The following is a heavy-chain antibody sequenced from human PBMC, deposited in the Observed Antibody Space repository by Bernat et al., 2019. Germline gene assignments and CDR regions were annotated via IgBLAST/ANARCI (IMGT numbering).Heavy chain of an antibody. CDR1: GGSFSGYY. Sequence: QVQLQQWGAGLLKPSETLSLTCAVYGGSFSGYYWSWIRQPPGKGLEWIGEINHSGGTNYNPSLKSRVTISVDTSKNQFSLKLSSVTAADTAVYYGARGGEGQQLVLVYWGQGTLVTVSS. D-gene: IGHD6-13*01. CDR2: INHSGGT. CDR3: ARGGEGQQLVLVY. J-gene: IGHJ4*02. V-gene: IGHV4-34*01.